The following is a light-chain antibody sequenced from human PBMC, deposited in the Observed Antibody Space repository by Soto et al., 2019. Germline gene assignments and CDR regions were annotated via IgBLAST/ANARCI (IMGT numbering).Light chain of an antibody. Sequence: DIQMTQSPSTLSASVGDRVTITCRASQSVSSSLAWYQQKPGKALRLLIYRASSLENGVPSRFSGSGSGTEFTLTISSLRPDDFATYYCQQYYSYSPFTFGQGTKLEI. CDR2: RAS. CDR3: QQYYSYSPFT. V-gene: IGKV1-5*03. CDR1: QSVSSS. J-gene: IGKJ2*01.